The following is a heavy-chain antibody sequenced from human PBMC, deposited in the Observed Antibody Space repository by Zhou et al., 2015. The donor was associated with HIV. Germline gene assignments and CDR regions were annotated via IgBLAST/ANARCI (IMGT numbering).Heavy chain of an antibody. CDR3: ARGGGGVAVAGTNFDY. J-gene: IGHJ4*02. Sequence: QVQLVQSGAEVKKPGSSVKVSCKASGGTFSSYAISWVRQAPGQGLEWMGGIIPIFGTANYAQKFQGRVTITADESTSTAYMELSSLRSEDTAVYYCARGGGGVAVAGTNFDYVGPGNPGHRLL. CDR2: IIPIFGTA. CDR1: GGTFSSYA. D-gene: IGHD6-19*01. V-gene: IGHV1-69*12.